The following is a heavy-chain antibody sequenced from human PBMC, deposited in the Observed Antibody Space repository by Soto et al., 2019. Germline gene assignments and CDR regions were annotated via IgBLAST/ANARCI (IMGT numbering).Heavy chain of an antibody. CDR3: AKDQNIAAAASPFDY. V-gene: IGHV3-30*18. Sequence: PGGSLRLSCAASGFTFSSYGMHWVRQAPGKGLEWVAVISYDGSNKYYADSVKGRFTISRDNSKNTLYLQMNSLRAEDTAVYYCAKDQNIAAAASPFDYWGQGTRVTVSS. CDR2: ISYDGSNK. D-gene: IGHD6-13*01. CDR1: GFTFSSYG. J-gene: IGHJ4*02.